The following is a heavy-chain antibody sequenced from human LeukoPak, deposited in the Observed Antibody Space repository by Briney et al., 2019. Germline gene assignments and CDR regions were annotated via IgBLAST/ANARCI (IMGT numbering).Heavy chain of an antibody. Sequence: GGSLRLSCTASGFTFGDYAMSWFRQAPGKGLEWVGFIRSKAYGGTTEYAASVKGRFTISRDDSKSIAYLQMNSLKTEDTAVYYCTRPGVRQQQLAHYWGQGTLVTVSS. CDR1: GFTFGDYA. D-gene: IGHD6-13*01. J-gene: IGHJ4*02. CDR3: TRPGVRQQQLAHY. CDR2: IRSKAYGGTT. V-gene: IGHV3-49*03.